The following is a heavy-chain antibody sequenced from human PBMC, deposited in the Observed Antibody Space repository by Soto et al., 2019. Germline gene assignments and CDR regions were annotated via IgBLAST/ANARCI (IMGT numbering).Heavy chain of an antibody. CDR2: ISFDGTNK. V-gene: IGHV3-30*18. CDR1: GFVFADYG. Sequence: GGSLRLSCAASGFVFADYGVHWVRQAPGKGLEWVAVISFDGTNKFYADSVKGRFTISRDNSNNTLYLQMSSLRTEDTAVYYCAKDALYPVLSYVYYGVDVWGQGTTVTVSS. CDR3: AKDALYPVLSYVYYGVDV. D-gene: IGHD2-21*01. J-gene: IGHJ6*02.